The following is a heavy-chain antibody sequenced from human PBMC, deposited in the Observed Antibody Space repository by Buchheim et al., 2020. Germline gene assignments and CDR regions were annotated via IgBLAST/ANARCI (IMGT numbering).Heavy chain of an antibody. V-gene: IGHV4-34*01. Sequence: QVQLQQWGAGLLKPSETLSLTCAVYGGPFSGYYWSWIRQPPGKGLEWIGEINHSGSTNYNPSLKSRVTISVDTSKNQFSLKLSSVTAADTAVYYCARATYYYDSSGTRIDYWGQGTL. D-gene: IGHD3-22*01. J-gene: IGHJ4*02. CDR3: ARATYYYDSSGTRIDY. CDR2: INHSGST. CDR1: GGPFSGYY.